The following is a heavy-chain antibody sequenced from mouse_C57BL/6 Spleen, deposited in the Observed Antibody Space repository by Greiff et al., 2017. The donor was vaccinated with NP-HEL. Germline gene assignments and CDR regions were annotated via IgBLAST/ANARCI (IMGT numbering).Heavy chain of an antibody. CDR3: TPFPIAY. CDR2: IDPENGDT. V-gene: IGHV14-4*01. CDR1: GFNIKDDY. J-gene: IGHJ3*01. Sequence: VQLKESGAELVRPGASVKLSCTASGFNIKDDYMHWVKQRPEQGLEWIGWIDPENGDTEYASKFQGKATITADTPSNTAYLQLSSLTSEDTAVYYCTPFPIAYWGQGTLVTVSA.